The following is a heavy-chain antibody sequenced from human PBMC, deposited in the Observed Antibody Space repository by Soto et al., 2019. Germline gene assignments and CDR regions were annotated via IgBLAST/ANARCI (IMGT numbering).Heavy chain of an antibody. J-gene: IGHJ4*02. CDR2: ISSSNTI. V-gene: IGHV3-48*02. CDR1: GFTFSSYS. Sequence: PGGSLRLSCAASGFTFSSYSVNWVRQAPGKGLEWVSYISSSNTIYYADSVKGRFTISRDNAKNSLYLQMNSLRDEDTAVYYCARGKYSYGLYYFDYWGQGVLVTSPQ. D-gene: IGHD5-18*01. CDR3: ARGKYSYGLYYFDY.